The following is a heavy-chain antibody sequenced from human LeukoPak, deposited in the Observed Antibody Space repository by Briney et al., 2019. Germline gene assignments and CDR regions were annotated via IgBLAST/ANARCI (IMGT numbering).Heavy chain of an antibody. CDR1: GGSISSGDYY. Sequence: SETLSLTCTVSGGSISSGDYYWSWIRQPPGKGLEWIGYTYYSGSTYYNPSLKSRATISVATSKTQFSLRLSSVTAADTAVYYCARDSLTGDITYWGQGTLVTVSS. D-gene: IGHD7-27*01. CDR2: TYYSGST. V-gene: IGHV4-30-4*01. J-gene: IGHJ4*02. CDR3: ARDSLTGDITY.